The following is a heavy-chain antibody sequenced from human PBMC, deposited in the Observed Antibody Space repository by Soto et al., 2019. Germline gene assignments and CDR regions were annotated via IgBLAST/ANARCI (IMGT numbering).Heavy chain of an antibody. CDR1: GGSVNSGSYY. V-gene: IGHV4-61*01. J-gene: IGHJ6*02. Sequence: SETLSLTCTVSGGSVNSGSYYWSWIREPPGRGLEWIGYIYYSGTTYYNPSLKSRVTMSIDTSKNQFSLNVTSVTAADTALYYCARQDSSGYPYGMDVWGQGTTVTVSS. CDR2: IYYSGTT. D-gene: IGHD3-22*01. CDR3: ARQDSSGYPYGMDV.